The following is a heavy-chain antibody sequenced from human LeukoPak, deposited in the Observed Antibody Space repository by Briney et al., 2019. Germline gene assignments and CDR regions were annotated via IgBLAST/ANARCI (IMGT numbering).Heavy chain of an antibody. CDR3: ARVYSDY. CDR1: AFTFSSYW. J-gene: IGHJ4*02. D-gene: IGHD2-21*01. CDR2: INQDGSDK. V-gene: IGHV3-7*05. Sequence: GGSLRLSCAASAFTFSSYWMTWVRQAPGKGLEWVANINQDGSDKNYVDSVKGRFTISRDNAKNSLYLQMNSLRAEDTAVYYCARVYSDYWGQGTLVTVPS.